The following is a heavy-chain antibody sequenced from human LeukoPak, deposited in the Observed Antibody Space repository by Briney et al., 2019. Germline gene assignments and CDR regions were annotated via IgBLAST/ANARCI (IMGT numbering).Heavy chain of an antibody. J-gene: IGHJ4*02. V-gene: IGHV4-39*07. D-gene: IGHD3-22*01. CDR2: IYYSGST. CDR1: GGSISSSSYY. CDR3: ATFYYDSSGYYSRFDY. Sequence: SETLSLTCTVSGGSISSSSYYWGWIRQPPGKGLEWIGSIYYSGSTNYNPSLKSRVTISVDTSKNQFSLKLSSVTAADTAVYYCATFYYDSSGYYSRFDYWGQGTLVTVSS.